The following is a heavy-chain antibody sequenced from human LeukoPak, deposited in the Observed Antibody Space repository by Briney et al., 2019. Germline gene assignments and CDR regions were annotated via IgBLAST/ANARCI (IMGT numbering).Heavy chain of an antibody. CDR1: GFTFSSYG. D-gene: IGHD3-10*02. J-gene: IGHJ6*04. V-gene: IGHV3-23*01. CDR3: AELGTTMIGGV. CDR2: ISGSGGST. Sequence: GGTLRLSCAASGFTFSSYGMSWVRQAPGKGLEWVSAISGSGGSTYYADSVKGRFTISRDNAKNSLYLQMNSLRAEDTAVYYCAELGTTMIGGVWGKGTTVTISS.